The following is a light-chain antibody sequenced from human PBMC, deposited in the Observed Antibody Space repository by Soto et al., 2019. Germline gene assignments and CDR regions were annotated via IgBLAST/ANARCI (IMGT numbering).Light chain of an antibody. CDR3: QQYNSYPLT. J-gene: IGKJ5*01. CDR1: QSISNL. V-gene: IGKV1-5*03. Sequence: DIQMTQSPFTLSASVGDRVTITCRASQSISNLLAWYQQKPGRAPTLLIYKASNLESGVPSRFSGSGSGTEFTLTISSLQPDDFATYHCQQYNSYPLTFGQGTRLEIK. CDR2: KAS.